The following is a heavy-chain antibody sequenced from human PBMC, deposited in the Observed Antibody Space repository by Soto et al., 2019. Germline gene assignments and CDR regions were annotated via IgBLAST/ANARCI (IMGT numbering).Heavy chain of an antibody. CDR1: GGSISSGGYY. D-gene: IGHD3-3*01. V-gene: IGHV4-31*03. J-gene: IGHJ6*02. Sequence: PSETLSLTCTVSGGSISSGGYYWSWIRQHPGKGLEWIGCIYYSGSTYYNPSLKSRVTISVDTSKNQFSLKLSSVTAADTAVYYCARVSDYDFWSGYGREYYYYGMDVWGQGTTVTVS. CDR2: IYYSGST. CDR3: ARVSDYDFWSGYGREYYYYGMDV.